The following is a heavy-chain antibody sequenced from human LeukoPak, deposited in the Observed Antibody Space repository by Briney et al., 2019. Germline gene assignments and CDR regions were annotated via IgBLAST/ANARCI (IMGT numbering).Heavy chain of an antibody. D-gene: IGHD3-3*01. Sequence: ASVKVSCKASGYTFTGYYMHWVRQAPGQGLEWMGWINHNSGGTNYAQKFQGRVTMTRDTSISTAYMELSRLRSDDTAVYYCASFRFLEWFPWYWGQGTLVTVSS. V-gene: IGHV1-2*02. CDR1: GYTFTGYY. CDR3: ASFRFLEWFPWY. J-gene: IGHJ4*02. CDR2: INHNSGGT.